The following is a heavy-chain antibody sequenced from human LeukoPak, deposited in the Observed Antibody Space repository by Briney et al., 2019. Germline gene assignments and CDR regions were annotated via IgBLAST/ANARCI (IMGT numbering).Heavy chain of an antibody. Sequence: SETLSLTCTVSGGSISSSSYYWGWIRQPPGKGLEWIGNIYYSGSTYHNPSLKGRVTISVDTSKNQFSLKLSSVTAADTAVYYCARQVVVVPAAKGLYYDFWSGLPVYWFDPWGQGTLVTVSS. V-gene: IGHV4-39*01. D-gene: IGHD2-2*01. J-gene: IGHJ5*02. CDR3: ARQVVVVPAAKGLYYDFWSGLPVYWFDP. CDR1: GGSISSSSYY. CDR2: IYYSGST.